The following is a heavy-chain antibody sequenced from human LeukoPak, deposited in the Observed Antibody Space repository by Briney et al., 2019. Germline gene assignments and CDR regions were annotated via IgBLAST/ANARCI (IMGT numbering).Heavy chain of an antibody. V-gene: IGHV4-34*01. CDR2: INHSGST. J-gene: IGHJ4*02. CDR3: ARHGTGLYYDYVWGSYRYTGFDY. CDR1: GGSFSGYY. Sequence: SETLSLTCAVYGGSFSGYYWSWIRQPPGKGLEWIGEINHSGSTNYNPSLKSRVTISVDTSKNQFSLKLSSVTAADTAVYYCARHGTGLYYDYVWGSYRYTGFDYWGQGTLVTVSS. D-gene: IGHD3-16*02.